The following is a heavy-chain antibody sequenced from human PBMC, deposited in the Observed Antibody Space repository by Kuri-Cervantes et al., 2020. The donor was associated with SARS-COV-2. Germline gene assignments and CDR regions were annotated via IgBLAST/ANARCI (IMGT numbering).Heavy chain of an antibody. V-gene: IGHV1-69*13. J-gene: IGHJ6*02. CDR2: IIPIFGTS. Sequence: SVKVSCKASGGTFSSYAISWVRQAPGQGLEWMGGIIPIFGTSNYAQKFQGRVTITADESTSTAYMELSSLRSEDTAVYYCARGMPNYYDSNNLLLGYYYYGIDVWGQGTTVTVSS. CDR3: ARGMPNYYDSNNLLLGYYYYGIDV. D-gene: IGHD3-22*01. CDR1: GGTFSSYA.